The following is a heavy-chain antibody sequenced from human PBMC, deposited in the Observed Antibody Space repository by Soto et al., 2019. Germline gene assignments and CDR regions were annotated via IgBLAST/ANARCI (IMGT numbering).Heavy chain of an antibody. CDR2: IWQSGST. CDR3: ARGSAAGSTGYYPDY. Sequence: LHLQESGSGLVKPSQTLSLTCAVSGGSISSGGYSWSWIRQPPGKGLEWIGYIWQSGSTYYNPSLESRVAISAATSKNQFSLNLRFVTAADTAVYYCARGSAAGSTGYYPDYWGQGTLVTVSS. V-gene: IGHV4-30-2*01. CDR1: GGSISSGGYS. D-gene: IGHD3-22*01. J-gene: IGHJ4*02.